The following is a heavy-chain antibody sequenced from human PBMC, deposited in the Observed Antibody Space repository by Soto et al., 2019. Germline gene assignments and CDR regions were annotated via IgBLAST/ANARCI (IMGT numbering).Heavy chain of an antibody. J-gene: IGHJ4*02. V-gene: IGHV3-48*03. CDR1: GFTFSSYE. Sequence: GGSLRLSCAASGFTFSSYEMNWVRQAPGKGLEWVSYISSSGSTIYYADSVKGRFTISRDNAKNSLYLQMNSLRAEDTAVYYCARDEYYYDSSVYWGQGTLVTVSS. CDR2: ISSSGSTI. CDR3: ARDEYYYDSSVY. D-gene: IGHD3-22*01.